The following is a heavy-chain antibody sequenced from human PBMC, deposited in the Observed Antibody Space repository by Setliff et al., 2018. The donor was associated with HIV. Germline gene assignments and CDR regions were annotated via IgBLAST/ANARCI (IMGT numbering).Heavy chain of an antibody. CDR3: ARQVPIPGVAVTPIDF. V-gene: IGHV4-59*08. J-gene: IGHJ4*02. CDR2: VFYTGST. Sequence: PSETLSLTCTVSGGSIRGYYWSWLRQPPGKGLEWIGYVFYTGSTTYSPSLKSRLTISVDTSQHQFSLKLTSVTAADTAVYYFARQVPIPGVAVTPIDFWGQGILVTVSS. D-gene: IGHD3-22*01. CDR1: GGSIRGYY.